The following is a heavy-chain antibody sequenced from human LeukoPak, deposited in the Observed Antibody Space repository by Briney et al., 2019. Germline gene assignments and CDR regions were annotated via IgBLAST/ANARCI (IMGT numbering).Heavy chain of an antibody. J-gene: IGHJ5*02. V-gene: IGHV1-2*04. D-gene: IGHD6-13*01. Sequence: ASVKVSCKASGYTFTGYYKYWVRQAPGQGLEWMGWINPDSGGTNYAQKFQGWVTMTRDTSISTAYMELSRLRSDDTAVYYCARSGSSWYWFDPWGQGTLVTVSS. CDR2: INPDSGGT. CDR3: ARSGSSWYWFDP. CDR1: GYTFTGYY.